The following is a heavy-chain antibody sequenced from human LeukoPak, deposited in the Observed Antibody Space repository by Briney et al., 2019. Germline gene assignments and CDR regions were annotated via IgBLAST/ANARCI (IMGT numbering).Heavy chain of an antibody. CDR2: IIPIFGTA. Sequence: SAKVSFKASGYTFTSYDINWVRQAPGQGLEWMGRIIPIFGTANYAQKFQGRVTITTDESTSTAYMELSSLRSEDTAVYYCARGRWEFDYWGQGTLVTVSS. D-gene: IGHD5-24*01. V-gene: IGHV1-69*05. CDR3: ARGRWEFDY. CDR1: GYTFTSYD. J-gene: IGHJ4*02.